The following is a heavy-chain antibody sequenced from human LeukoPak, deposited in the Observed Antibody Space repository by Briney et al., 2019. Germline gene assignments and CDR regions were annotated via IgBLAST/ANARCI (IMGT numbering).Heavy chain of an antibody. CDR1: GFTFSSYS. D-gene: IGHD3-22*01. CDR2: ISSSSSTI. CDR3: ARDPNSSDYYNSNGYYQLDAFDI. V-gene: IGHV3-48*01. J-gene: IGHJ3*02. Sequence: GGSLRLSCAASGFTFSSYSMNWVRQAPGKGLEWVSYISSSSSTIYYADSVKGRFTISRDNAKNSLYLQMNSLRAEDTAVYYCARDPNSSDYYNSNGYYQLDAFDIWGQGTMVTVSS.